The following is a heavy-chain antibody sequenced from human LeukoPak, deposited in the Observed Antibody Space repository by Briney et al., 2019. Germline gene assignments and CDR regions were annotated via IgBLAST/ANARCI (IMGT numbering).Heavy chain of an antibody. CDR2: ISGSGGST. CDR3: AKRPLGSWYYFDY. V-gene: IGHV3-23*01. CDR1: GFTFSSYA. D-gene: IGHD6-13*01. Sequence: GGSLRLSCAASGFTFSSYAMSWVRQAPGKGLEWVSAISGSGGSTYYADSVKGRFTISRDNSKNTLYLQMDSQRAEDTAVYYCAKRPLGSWYYFDYWGQGTLVTVSS. J-gene: IGHJ4*02.